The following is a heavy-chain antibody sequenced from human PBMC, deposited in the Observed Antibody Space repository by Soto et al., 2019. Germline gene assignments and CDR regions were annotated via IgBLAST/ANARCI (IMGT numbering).Heavy chain of an antibody. CDR2: IRSKANSYAT. D-gene: IGHD5-12*01. V-gene: IGHV3-73*01. J-gene: IGHJ6*02. CDR1: GFTFSGSA. Sequence: QTGGSLRLSCAASGFTFSGSAMHWVRQASGKGLEWVGRIRSKANSYATAYAASVKGRFTISRDDSKNTAYLQMNSLKTEDTAVYYCTRLGLYSGYDWDYYYYGMDVWGQGTTVTVSS. CDR3: TRLGLYSGYDWDYYYYGMDV.